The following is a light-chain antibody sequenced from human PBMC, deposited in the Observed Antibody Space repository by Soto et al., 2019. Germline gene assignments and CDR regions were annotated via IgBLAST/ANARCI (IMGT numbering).Light chain of an antibody. V-gene: IGKV3-11*01. J-gene: IGKJ4*01. CDR3: QQRIDWPST. CDR2: DAS. CDR1: QSVSSY. Sequence: EIVLTQSPATLSLSPGERATLSCRASQSVSSYLAWYPQKPGQAPRLLIYDASNRAPGIPARFSASGSGTDFTLTISSLAPDDFGVYYCQQRIDWPSTFGGGTKVEIK.